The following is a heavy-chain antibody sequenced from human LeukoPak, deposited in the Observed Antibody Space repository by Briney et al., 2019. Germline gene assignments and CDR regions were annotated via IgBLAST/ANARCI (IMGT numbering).Heavy chain of an antibody. V-gene: IGHV1-2*02. CDR1: GYTFTGYY. Sequence: ASVKVSCKASGYTFTGYYIHWVRQAPGQGLEWMGWINPNSGGTNYAQKFQGRVTMTRDTAISTAYMELSRLRFDDTAVYYCARSPHILTGENFDYWGQGTLLTVSS. J-gene: IGHJ4*02. CDR3: ARSPHILTGENFDY. CDR2: INPNSGGT. D-gene: IGHD3-9*01.